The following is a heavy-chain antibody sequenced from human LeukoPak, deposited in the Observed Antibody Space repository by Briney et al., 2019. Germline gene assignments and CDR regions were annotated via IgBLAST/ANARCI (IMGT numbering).Heavy chain of an antibody. Sequence: GECLKISCKGSGYSFTSYWIGWVRQLPGKGLEWMGIIYPGDSDTRYSPSFQGQVTISADKSISTAYLQWSSLKASDTAMYYCARSGIAARQENWFDPWGQGTLVTVSS. J-gene: IGHJ5*02. CDR1: GYSFTSYW. V-gene: IGHV5-51*01. CDR2: IYPGDSDT. CDR3: ARSGIAARQENWFDP. D-gene: IGHD6-6*01.